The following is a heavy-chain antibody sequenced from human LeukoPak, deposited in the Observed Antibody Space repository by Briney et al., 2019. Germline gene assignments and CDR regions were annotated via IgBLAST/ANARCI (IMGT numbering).Heavy chain of an antibody. Sequence: GASMKVSCKASGYTFTSYGISWVRQAPGQGLEWMGWISAYNGNTNYAQKLQGRVTMTTDTSTSTAYMELRSLRSDDTAVYYCAREFWYYYDSSGYCHFDYWGQGTLVTVSS. CDR1: GYTFTSYG. V-gene: IGHV1-18*01. CDR2: ISAYNGNT. CDR3: AREFWYYYDSSGYCHFDY. D-gene: IGHD3-22*01. J-gene: IGHJ4*02.